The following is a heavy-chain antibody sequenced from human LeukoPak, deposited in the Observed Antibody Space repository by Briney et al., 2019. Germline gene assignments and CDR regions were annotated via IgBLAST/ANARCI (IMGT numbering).Heavy chain of an antibody. D-gene: IGHD3-22*01. V-gene: IGHV3-23*01. J-gene: IGHJ4*02. Sequence: GGSLRLSCAASGFTFSSYGMSWVRQAPGKGLEWVSGISGSDVSTYYVDSVKGRFTISRDNSKNTLYLQMNSLRAEDTAVYYCAKEASSSSYSWGPGTLVTVSS. CDR1: GFTFSSYG. CDR3: AKEASSSSYS. CDR2: ISGSDVST.